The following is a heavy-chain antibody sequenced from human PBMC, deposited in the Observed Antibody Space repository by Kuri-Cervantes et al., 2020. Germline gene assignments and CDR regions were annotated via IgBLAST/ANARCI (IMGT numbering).Heavy chain of an antibody. CDR1: GFTFSSYW. D-gene: IGHD4-17*01. CDR2: INSDGSST. Sequence: ETLSLTCAASGFTFSSYWMHWVRQAPGKGLVWVSRINSDGSSTSYADSVKGRFTISRDNAKNTLYLQMNSLRAEDTAVYYCARTYGDYVFFHFDYWGQGTLVTVSS. CDR3: ARTYGDYVFFHFDY. J-gene: IGHJ4*02. V-gene: IGHV3-74*01.